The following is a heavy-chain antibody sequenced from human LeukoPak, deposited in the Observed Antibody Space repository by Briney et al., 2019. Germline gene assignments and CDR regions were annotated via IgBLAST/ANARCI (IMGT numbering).Heavy chain of an antibody. CDR2: ISSSSSYI. CDR3: AREENYGYYYYYYMDV. J-gene: IGHJ6*03. CDR1: GFTFSTYS. V-gene: IGHV3-21*01. Sequence: GGSLRLSCAASGFTFSTYSMNWVRQAPGKGLEWVSSISSSSSYIYYADSVKGRFTISRDNAKNSLYLQMNSLRAEDTAVYYCAREENYGYYYYYYMDVWGKGTTVTVSS. D-gene: IGHD1-7*01.